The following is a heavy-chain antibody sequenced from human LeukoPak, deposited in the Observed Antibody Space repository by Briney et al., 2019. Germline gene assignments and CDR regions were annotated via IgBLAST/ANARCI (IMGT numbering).Heavy chain of an antibody. CDR3: ASHIAAAGTNVDY. J-gene: IGHJ4*02. Sequence: GGALRLSCAASGFTFSSYSMTWVRQAPGKGLEWVSSISSSSSYIYYADSVKGRFTISRDNAKNSLYLQMNSLRAEDTAVYYCASHIAAAGTNVDYWGQGTLVTVSS. CDR2: ISSSSSYI. V-gene: IGHV3-21*01. CDR1: GFTFSSYS. D-gene: IGHD6-13*01.